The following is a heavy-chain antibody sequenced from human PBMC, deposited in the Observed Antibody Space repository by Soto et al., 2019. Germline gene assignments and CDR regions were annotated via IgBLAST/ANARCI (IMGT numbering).Heavy chain of an antibody. D-gene: IGHD3-16*01. Sequence: QITLKESGPTLVKPTQTLTLTCTYSGFSLRTTGVGVGWIRHPPGKALEWLGIIYWNDDTRYSPSLKSRFTLTSDISKSQVVLTMTNMDPVDTGTYYCAHTWGLPFDYWGQGTQVIVSS. CDR2: IYWNDDT. CDR3: AHTWGLPFDY. V-gene: IGHV2-5*01. CDR1: GFSLRTTGVG. J-gene: IGHJ4*02.